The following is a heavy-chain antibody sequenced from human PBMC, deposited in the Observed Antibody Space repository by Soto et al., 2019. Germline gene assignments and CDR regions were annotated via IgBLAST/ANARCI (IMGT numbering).Heavy chain of an antibody. D-gene: IGHD2-15*01. CDR2: ISYDGGNK. V-gene: IGHV3-30*18. Sequence: QVQLVESGGGVVQPGRSLRLSCAADGFTFSSYAMHWVRQAPGKGLEWVTAISYDGGNKYDPDSLKGRFTISRDNSKTTLYLQMNSLRADDTAVYYCAKDLVGLVTPYYAMDVWGQGTTVTVSS. J-gene: IGHJ6*02. CDR1: GFTFSSYA. CDR3: AKDLVGLVTPYYAMDV.